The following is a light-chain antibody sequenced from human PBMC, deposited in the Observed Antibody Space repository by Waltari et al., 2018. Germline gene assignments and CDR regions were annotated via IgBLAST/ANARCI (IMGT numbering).Light chain of an antibody. Sequence: DIVMTQSPDSLAVSLGERAPINCKSSQSVLYSSNSKNYLAWYQQKPGQPPKLLIYWASTRESGVPDRFSGSGSGTDFTLTNTSLQAEDVAVYYCQQYYSTPRAFGQGTKVEIK. V-gene: IGKV4-1*01. CDR3: QQYYSTPRA. J-gene: IGKJ1*01. CDR1: QSVLYSSNSKNY. CDR2: WAS.